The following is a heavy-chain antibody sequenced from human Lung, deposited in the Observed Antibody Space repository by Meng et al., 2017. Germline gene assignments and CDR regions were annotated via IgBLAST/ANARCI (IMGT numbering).Heavy chain of an antibody. D-gene: IGHD6-19*01. CDR3: ARRGLWLDPQNFDY. Sequence: VLLQGPCPGWLKPAGALALPCSASCGSTSSSNWWSWVRQPPGKGLELIGEIYHSGSTNYNPSLKSRVTIFVDKSNIQFSLKLSSVTAADTAVYYCARRGLWLDPQNFDYWGQGTLVTVSS. CDR2: IYHSGST. CDR1: CGSTSSSNW. V-gene: IGHV4-4*02. J-gene: IGHJ4*02.